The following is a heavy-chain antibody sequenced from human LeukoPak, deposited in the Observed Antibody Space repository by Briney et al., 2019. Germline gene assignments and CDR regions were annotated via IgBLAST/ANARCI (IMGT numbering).Heavy chain of an antibody. Sequence: GGSLRLSCAASGFTFSSYGMHWVRQAPGKGLEWVAVISYDGSNKYYADSVKGRFTISRDNSKNTLYLQMNSLRAEDTAVYYCAKDFRVRTVLPYYFDYWGQGILVTVSS. CDR1: GFTFSSYG. D-gene: IGHD1-14*01. V-gene: IGHV3-30*18. CDR2: ISYDGSNK. CDR3: AKDFRVRTVLPYYFDY. J-gene: IGHJ4*02.